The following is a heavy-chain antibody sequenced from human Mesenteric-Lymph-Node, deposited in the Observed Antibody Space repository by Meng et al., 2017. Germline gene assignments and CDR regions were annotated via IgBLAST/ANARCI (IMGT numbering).Heavy chain of an antibody. V-gene: IGHV4-61*01. CDR3: ASEGTRKRRGGAETN. D-gene: IGHD1-14*01. J-gene: IGHJ4*02. CDR2: IYYSGST. CDR1: ACAVSNGSYY. Sequence: QVQVQEVGPGLGLPTDTLSLTGTVSACAVSNGSYYLSWMRQPPGKGLEWIGYIYYSGSTTYNAPLKSRGSISVVTSKIQFPLKLSSVTAADTAVYYCASEGTRKRRGGAETNWGQGALVTVSS.